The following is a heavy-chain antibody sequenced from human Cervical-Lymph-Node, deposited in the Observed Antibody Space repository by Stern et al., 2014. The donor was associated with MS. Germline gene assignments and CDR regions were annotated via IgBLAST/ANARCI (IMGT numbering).Heavy chain of an antibody. CDR2: VIPIFGTA. J-gene: IGHJ6*02. CDR3: ARDRGYSYGFYYGMDV. Sequence: QVQLVQSGAEVKKPGSSVKVSCKASGGTFSSYAISWVRQAPGQGLEWMGGVIPIFGTANYAQKFQGRVTITADKSTSTAYMELSSLRSEDTAVYYCARDRGYSYGFYYGMDVWGQGTTVTVSS. CDR1: GGTFSSYA. V-gene: IGHV1-69*06. D-gene: IGHD5-18*01.